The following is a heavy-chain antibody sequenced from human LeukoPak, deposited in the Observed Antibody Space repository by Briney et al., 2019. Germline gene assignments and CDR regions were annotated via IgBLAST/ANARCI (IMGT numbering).Heavy chain of an antibody. J-gene: IGHJ6*02. D-gene: IGHD3-3*01. Sequence: ASVKVSCKASGYTFTSYDINWVRQATGQGLEWMGWMNPNSGNTGYAQKFQGRVTMTRNTSISTAYMELSSLRSEDTAVYYCARVPRLEWLYSYYYYGMDVWGQGTTVTVSS. CDR3: ARVPRLEWLYSYYYYGMDV. V-gene: IGHV1-8*01. CDR2: MNPNSGNT. CDR1: GYTFTSYD.